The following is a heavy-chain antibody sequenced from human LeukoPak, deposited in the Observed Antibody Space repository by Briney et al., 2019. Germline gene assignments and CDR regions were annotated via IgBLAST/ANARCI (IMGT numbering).Heavy chain of an antibody. V-gene: IGHV3-30*02. D-gene: IGHD1-26*01. CDR1: GFTFSSYG. CDR2: IRYDGSNK. CDR3: AKSPTYSGSRYYFDY. J-gene: IGHJ4*02. Sequence: GGSLRLSCAASGFTFSSYGMHWVRQAPGKGLEWVAFIRYDGSNKYYADSVKGRFTISRDNSKNTLYLQMNSLRAEDTAVYYCAKSPTYSGSRYYFDYWGQGTLVTVSS.